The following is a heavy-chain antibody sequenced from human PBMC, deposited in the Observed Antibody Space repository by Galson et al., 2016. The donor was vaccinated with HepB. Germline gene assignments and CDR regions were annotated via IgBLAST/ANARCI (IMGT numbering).Heavy chain of an antibody. D-gene: IGHD6-6*01. V-gene: IGHV4-59*12. CDR1: GGSISSNF. CDR3: ARESVSIAALDS. CDR2: IYYSGST. J-gene: IGHJ4*02. Sequence: ETLSLTCSVSGGSISSNFWSWLRQPPEKGLEWIGYIYYSGSTNYSPSLKSRVTMLVDTSKNQFSLRLDSLTAADTAVYYCARESVSIAALDSWGQGILVTVSS.